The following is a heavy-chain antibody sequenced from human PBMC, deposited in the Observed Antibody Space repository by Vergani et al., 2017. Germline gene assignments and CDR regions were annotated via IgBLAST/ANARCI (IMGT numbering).Heavy chain of an antibody. D-gene: IGHD2-2*01. CDR3: ARDPDIVVVPAAPYYYYYYGMDV. CDR2: ISAYNGNT. Sequence: QGQLVQSGAEVKKPGASVKVSCKASGYTFTSYGISWVRQAPGQGLEWMGWISAYNGNTNYAQKLQGRVTMTTDTSTSTAYMELRSLRSDDTAVYYCARDPDIVVVPAAPYYYYYYGMDVWGQXP. J-gene: IGHJ6*02. CDR1: GYTFTSYG. V-gene: IGHV1-18*04.